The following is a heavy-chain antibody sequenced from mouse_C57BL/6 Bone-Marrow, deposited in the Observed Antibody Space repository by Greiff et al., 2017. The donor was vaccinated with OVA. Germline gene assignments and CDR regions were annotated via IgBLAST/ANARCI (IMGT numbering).Heavy chain of an antibody. CDR1: GFTFSSYG. CDR2: ISSGGSYT. CDR3: ARRVAPRYYAIDY. Sequence: EVQRVESGGDLVKPGGSLKLSCAASGFTFSSYGMSWVRQTPDKRLEWVATISSGGSYTYYPDSVKGRFTISRDNAKNTLYLQMSSLKSEDTAMYDCARRVAPRYYAIDYWGQGTSVTVSA. J-gene: IGHJ4*01. V-gene: IGHV5-6*01.